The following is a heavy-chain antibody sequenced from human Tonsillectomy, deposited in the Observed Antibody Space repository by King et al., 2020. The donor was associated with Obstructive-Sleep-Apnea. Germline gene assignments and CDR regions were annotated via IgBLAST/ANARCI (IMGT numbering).Heavy chain of an antibody. CDR2: ISAYRGNT. Sequence: QLVQSGAEVKKPGASVKVSCKASGYTFTNYGISWVRQAPGQELEVMGGISAYRGNTNYTENVQGRVTMTTDTSTTTAYMELRSLRSDDTAVFYCASGLAYCGGDCYLLWGQGTLVTVSS. CDR1: GYTFTNYG. J-gene: IGHJ1*01. D-gene: IGHD2-21*02. V-gene: IGHV1-18*04. CDR3: ASGLAYCGGDCYLL.